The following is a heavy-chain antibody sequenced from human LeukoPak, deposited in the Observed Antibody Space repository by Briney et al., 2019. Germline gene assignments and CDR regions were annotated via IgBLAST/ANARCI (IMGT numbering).Heavy chain of an antibody. D-gene: IGHD2-2*01. Sequence: GGSLRLSCAASGFTFSSYAMSWVRQAPGKGLEWVSAISGSGGSTYYADSVKGRFTISRDNSKNTLYLQMNSLRAEDTAVYYCAKDKVVVVPAAIGSSFDYWGQGTLVTVSS. CDR2: ISGSGGST. J-gene: IGHJ4*02. V-gene: IGHV3-23*01. CDR1: GFTFSSYA. CDR3: AKDKVVVVPAAIGSSFDY.